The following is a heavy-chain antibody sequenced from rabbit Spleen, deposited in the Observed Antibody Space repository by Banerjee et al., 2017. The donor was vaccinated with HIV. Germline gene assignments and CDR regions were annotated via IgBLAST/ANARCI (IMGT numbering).Heavy chain of an antibody. Sequence: QEQLVESGGGLVKPGASLTLTCKASGFSFSSNDYICWVRQAPGKGLEWIACTAGGRSSFTYYASWAKGRFTISKASSTTVTLQMTSLTAADTATYFCARDAGTSFSTYGMDLWGPGTLVTVS. J-gene: IGHJ6*01. V-gene: IGHV1S45*01. D-gene: IGHD8-1*01. CDR2: TAGGRSSFT. CDR1: GFSFSSNDY. CDR3: ARDAGTSFSTYGMDL.